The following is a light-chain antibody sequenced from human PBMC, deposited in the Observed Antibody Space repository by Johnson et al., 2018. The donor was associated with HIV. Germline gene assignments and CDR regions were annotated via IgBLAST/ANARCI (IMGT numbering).Light chain of an antibody. CDR2: DNY. V-gene: IGLV1-51*01. J-gene: IGLJ1*01. CDR3: GAWDSTLSGGLYV. CDR1: SSNIGSNY. Sequence: QSVLTQPPSVSAAPGQKVTISCSGSSSNIGSNYVSWYQHLPGTAPKLLIYDNYKRPSGIPDRFSASKSGTSATLGITGLQTGDAADYYCGAWDSTLSGGLYVFGTGTKVTVL.